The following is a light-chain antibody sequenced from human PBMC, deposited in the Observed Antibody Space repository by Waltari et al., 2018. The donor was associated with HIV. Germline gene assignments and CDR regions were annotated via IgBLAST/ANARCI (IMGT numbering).Light chain of an antibody. CDR1: SSNISSTT. Sequence: QSVLNQSPSASGTPGQRVIIYCSGSSSNISSTTVTWYPQFPGTAPKLLIYSYGQRPSGVPERFSVSKSATSASLAISGLRSEDEAYYYCATWDDSLNAWVFGGGTKLTVL. J-gene: IGLJ3*02. CDR2: SYG. CDR3: ATWDDSLNAWV. V-gene: IGLV1-44*01.